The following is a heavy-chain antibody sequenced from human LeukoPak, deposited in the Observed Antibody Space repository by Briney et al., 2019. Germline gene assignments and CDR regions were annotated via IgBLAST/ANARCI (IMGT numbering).Heavy chain of an antibody. J-gene: IGHJ3*01. Sequence: ASVKVSCKTSGYTFTSYYMHWVRQAPGQGLEWMGVINPTGSSTNYAEKFQGRVTMTRDTSTSTAYMELSSLRSDDTAVYYCARVSVTLFGAVIILNAFDVWGQGTMVTVSS. V-gene: IGHV1-46*01. CDR1: GYTFTSYY. D-gene: IGHD3-3*01. CDR2: INPTGSST. CDR3: ARVSVTLFGAVIILNAFDV.